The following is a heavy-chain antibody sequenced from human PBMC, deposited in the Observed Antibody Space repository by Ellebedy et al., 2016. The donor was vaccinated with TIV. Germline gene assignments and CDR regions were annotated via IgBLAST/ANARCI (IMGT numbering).Heavy chain of an antibody. CDR2: INPNSGGT. CDR1: GYTFTGYY. J-gene: IGHJ6*02. V-gene: IGHV1-2*02. D-gene: IGHD3-10*01. Sequence: AASVKVSCKASGYTFTGYYMHWVRQAPGQGLEWMGWINPNSGGTNYAQKFQGRVTMTRDTSISTAYMELSRLRSDDTAVYYCARARVYYGSGSAYYYYYGMDVWGQGTTVTVSS. CDR3: ARARVYYGSGSAYYYYYGMDV.